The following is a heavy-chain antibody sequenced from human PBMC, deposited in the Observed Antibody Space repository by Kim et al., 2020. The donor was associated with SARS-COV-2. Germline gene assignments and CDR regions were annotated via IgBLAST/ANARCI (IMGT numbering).Heavy chain of an antibody. D-gene: IGHD6-19*01. CDR3: ARGGVQWLVLPFDY. J-gene: IGHJ4*02. V-gene: IGHV4-34*01. Sequence: SETLSLTCAVYGGSFSGYYWSWIRQPPGKGLEWIGEINHSGSTNYNPSLKSRVTISVDTSKNQFSLKLSSVTAADTAVYYCARGGVQWLVLPFDYWGQGT. CDR1: GGSFSGYY. CDR2: INHSGST.